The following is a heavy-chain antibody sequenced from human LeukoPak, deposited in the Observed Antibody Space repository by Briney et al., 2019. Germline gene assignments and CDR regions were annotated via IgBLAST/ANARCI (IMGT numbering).Heavy chain of an antibody. CDR2: IIPIFGTA. Sequence: SVKVSCKASGDTFSSYAISWVRQAPGQGLEWMGGIIPIFGTANYAQKFQGRVTITADESTSTAYMELSSLRSEDTAVYYCARARDGYNHFDYGGQGTLVTVSS. J-gene: IGHJ4*02. D-gene: IGHD5-24*01. CDR3: ARARDGYNHFDY. CDR1: GDTFSSYA. V-gene: IGHV1-69*13.